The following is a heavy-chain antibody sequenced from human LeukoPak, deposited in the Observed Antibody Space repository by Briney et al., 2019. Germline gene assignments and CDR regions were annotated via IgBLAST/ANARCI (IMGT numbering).Heavy chain of an antibody. V-gene: IGHV3-13*01. CDR3: ARGLTMVRGRGMDV. D-gene: IGHD3-10*01. J-gene: IGHJ6*02. CDR1: GFTFSSYD. Sequence: GGSLRLSCAASGFTFSSYDMHWVRQATGKGLEWVSAIGTAGDTYYPGSVKGRFTISRENAKNSLYLQMNSLRAGDTAVYYCARGLTMVRGRGMDVWGQGTTVTVSS. CDR2: IGTAGDT.